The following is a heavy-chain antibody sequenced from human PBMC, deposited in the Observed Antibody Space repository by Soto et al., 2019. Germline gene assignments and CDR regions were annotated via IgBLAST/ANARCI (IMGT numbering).Heavy chain of an antibody. CDR2: VSFDGSAK. V-gene: IGHV3-30-3*01. CDR3: VAEVGVGYFDN. Sequence: GGSLRLSCAASGFTFSSHAMHWVRQAPGRGLEWVALVSFDGSAKVYTDSVKGRFFISRDNSKNTISLQMGRLRVEDTAVYYCVAEVGVGYFDNWGQGTLLTVSS. J-gene: IGHJ4*02. CDR1: GFTFSSHA. D-gene: IGHD2-15*01.